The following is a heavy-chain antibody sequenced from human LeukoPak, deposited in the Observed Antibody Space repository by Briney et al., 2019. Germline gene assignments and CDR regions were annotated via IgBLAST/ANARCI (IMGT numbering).Heavy chain of an antibody. CDR1: GYTFTGCY. CDR2: INPNSGGT. D-gene: IGHD6-19*01. V-gene: IGHV1-2*02. Sequence: ASVKVSCKASGYTFTGCYMHWVRQAPGQGLEWMGWINPNSGGTNYAQKFQGRVTMTRDTSISTAYMELSRLRSDDTAVYYCARVHSSGRWRGGYYFDYWGQGTLVTVSS. J-gene: IGHJ4*02. CDR3: ARVHSSGRWRGGYYFDY.